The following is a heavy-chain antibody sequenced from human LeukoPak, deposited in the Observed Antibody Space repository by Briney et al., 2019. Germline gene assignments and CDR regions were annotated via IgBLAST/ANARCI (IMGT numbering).Heavy chain of an antibody. Sequence: SVKVSCKASGFTFTSSAVQWVRQARGQRLEWIGWIVIGSGDTNSAQKFQERVTITRDMSTRTAYMELSSLRSEDTAVYYCGADSMPRGVFSYAFDIWGQGTMVTVSS. D-gene: IGHD3-10*01. J-gene: IGHJ3*02. CDR2: IVIGSGDT. CDR1: GFTFTSSA. CDR3: GADSMPRGVFSYAFDI. V-gene: IGHV1-58*01.